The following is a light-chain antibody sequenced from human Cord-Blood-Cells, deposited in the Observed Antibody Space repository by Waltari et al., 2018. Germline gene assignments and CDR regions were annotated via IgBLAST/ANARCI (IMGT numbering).Light chain of an antibody. Sequence: EIVMTQSPATLSVSPGERATLSCRASQSVSSNLAWYQQKPGQAPRLLICGASTRATGIPARCSGSGSGTEFTLTISSLQSEDFAVYYCQQYNNWPLTFGGGTKVEIK. V-gene: IGKV3-15*01. J-gene: IGKJ4*01. CDR2: GAS. CDR3: QQYNNWPLT. CDR1: QSVSSN.